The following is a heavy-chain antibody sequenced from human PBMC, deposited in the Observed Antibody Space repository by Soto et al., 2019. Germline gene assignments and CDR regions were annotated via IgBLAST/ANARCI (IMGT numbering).Heavy chain of an antibody. V-gene: IGHV5-51*01. Sequence: PGESLKISCKGSGYSFASPWVAWVRQMPEKGLEWIGTIYPGDSDTKYSSAFRGHVTISADTSVSTAYLQWRSLEATDSAIYYCARYSGSYWHYLDFWGQGTLVTVSS. CDR3: ARYSGSYWHYLDF. CDR1: GYSFASPW. CDR2: IYPGDSDT. D-gene: IGHD1-26*01. J-gene: IGHJ4*02.